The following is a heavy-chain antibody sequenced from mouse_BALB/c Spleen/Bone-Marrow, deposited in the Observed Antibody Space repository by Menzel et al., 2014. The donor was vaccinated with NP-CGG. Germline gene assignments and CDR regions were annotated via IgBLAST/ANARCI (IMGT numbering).Heavy chain of an antibody. CDR2: IYPGDGDT. V-gene: IGHV1-80*01. CDR3: TRSTATFDY. J-gene: IGHJ2*01. CDR1: GYAFSAYW. D-gene: IGHD1-2*01. Sequence: VKLQESGAELVRPGSSVKISCKASGYAFSAYWMNWVKQRPGQGLEWIGQIYPGDGDTNYNGKFKGKATLTADKSSSTAYMQLSSLTSEDSAVHFCTRSTATFDYRGQGTTLTVSS.